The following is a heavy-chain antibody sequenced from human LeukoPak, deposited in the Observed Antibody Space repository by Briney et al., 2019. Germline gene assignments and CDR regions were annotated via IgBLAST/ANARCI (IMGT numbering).Heavy chain of an antibody. CDR2: TSYDGSNK. CDR1: GFTFSSYA. Sequence: GRSLRLSCAASGFTFSSYAMHWVRQAPGKGLEWVAVTSYDGSNKYYADSVKGRFTISRDNSKNTLYLQMNSLRAEDTAVYYCARERGYSYGLDYWGQGTLVTVSS. V-gene: IGHV3-30-3*01. J-gene: IGHJ4*02. D-gene: IGHD5-18*01. CDR3: ARERGYSYGLDY.